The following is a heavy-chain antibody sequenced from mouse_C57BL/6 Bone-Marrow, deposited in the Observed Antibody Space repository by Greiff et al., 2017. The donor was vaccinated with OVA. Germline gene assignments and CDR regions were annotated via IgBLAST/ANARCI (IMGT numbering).Heavy chain of an antibody. CDR3: ARWGTTVVATNYYAMDY. J-gene: IGHJ4*01. CDR2: ILHGSGIT. CDR1: GYTFTGYW. V-gene: IGHV1-9*01. Sequence: QVQLQQSGAELMKPGASVKLSCKATGYTFTGYWIEWVKQRPGHGLEWIGEILHGSGITNYNEKFKGKATFNADTSSNTAYMQLSSLTTEDSAIYYCARWGTTVVATNYYAMDYWGQGTSVTVSS. D-gene: IGHD1-1*01.